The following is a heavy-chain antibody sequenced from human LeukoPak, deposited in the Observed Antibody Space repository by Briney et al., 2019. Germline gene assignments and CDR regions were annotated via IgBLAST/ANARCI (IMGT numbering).Heavy chain of an antibody. D-gene: IGHD5-24*01. CDR3: ARGREEINFDY. Sequence: ASVKVSCKTSGGTFSSYTISWVRQAPGQGLEWMGGIIPIFGTPHYAQKFQDRVTITADASTSTAYMELSSLRSEDTAVYYCARGREEINFDYWGQGTLVTVSS. CDR2: IIPIFGTP. CDR1: GGTFSSYT. J-gene: IGHJ4*02. V-gene: IGHV1-69*13.